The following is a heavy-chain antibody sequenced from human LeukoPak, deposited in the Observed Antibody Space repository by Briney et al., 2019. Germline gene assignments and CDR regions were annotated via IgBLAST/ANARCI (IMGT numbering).Heavy chain of an antibody. CDR3: ASSPLGYCSSTSCYPMWFDP. Sequence: SETLSLTCTVSGGSISSSSYYWGWIRQPPGKGLEWIGSIYYSGSTYYNPSLKSRVTMSVDTSKNQFSLKLSSVTAADTAVYYCASSPLGYCSSTSCYPMWFDPWGQGTLVTVSS. D-gene: IGHD2-2*01. V-gene: IGHV4-39*07. CDR2: IYYSGST. CDR1: GGSISSSSYY. J-gene: IGHJ5*02.